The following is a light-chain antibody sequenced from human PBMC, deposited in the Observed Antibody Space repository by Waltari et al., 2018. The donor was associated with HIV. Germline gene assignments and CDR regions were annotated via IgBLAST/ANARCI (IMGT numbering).Light chain of an antibody. CDR3: CSYVGSYTYV. J-gene: IGLJ1*01. Sequence: QSALTQPRSVSGSPGQSVTISCTGTSSDVGGYNYVSCYQQPPGKAPKLMIDDVSKRPSGVPDRFSGSKSGNTASLTISGLQAEDEADFYCCSYVGSYTYVFGTGTKVTVL. V-gene: IGLV2-11*01. CDR2: DVS. CDR1: SSDVGGYNY.